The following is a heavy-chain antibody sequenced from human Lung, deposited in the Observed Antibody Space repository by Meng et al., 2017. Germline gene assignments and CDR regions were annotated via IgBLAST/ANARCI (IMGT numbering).Heavy chain of an antibody. D-gene: IGHD3-22*01. Sequence: GGSLRLSCAASGFTFSNYDIHWVRQHTGEGLELVSTFGGGGDIYYADSVKGRFTISRENAKNSVYLQMNSLRVGDTAMYYCAKKDSSGYVDYWGQGTLVTVSS. V-gene: IGHV3-13*01. J-gene: IGHJ4*02. CDR1: GFTFSNYD. CDR2: FGGGGDI. CDR3: AKKDSSGYVDY.